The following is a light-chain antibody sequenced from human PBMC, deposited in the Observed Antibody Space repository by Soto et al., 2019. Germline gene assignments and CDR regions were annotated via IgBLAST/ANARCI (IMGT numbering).Light chain of an antibody. Sequence: DIVLTQSPGALSFSPGDRATLSSRASQSVSKYYLAWYPHNPGEAPSLLIDDASNRATGLPDRFIGSGSGIDFTLTISSLEPEDSAVYYCQQSATPPRTFVQRTKLKIK. CDR2: DAS. CDR1: QSVSKYY. CDR3: QQSATPPRT. J-gene: IGKJ1*01. V-gene: IGKV3-20*01.